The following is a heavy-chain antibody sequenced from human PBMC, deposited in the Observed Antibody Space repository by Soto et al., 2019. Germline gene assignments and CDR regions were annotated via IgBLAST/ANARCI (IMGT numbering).Heavy chain of an antibody. Sequence: ASVKVSCKASGYTFTSYDINWVRQATGQGLEWMGWMNPNSGNTGYAQKFRGRVTMTRNTSISTAYMELSSLRSEDTAVYYCARLQTHNYYYYYYMDVWGKGTTVTVSS. V-gene: IGHV1-8*01. J-gene: IGHJ6*03. CDR3: ARLQTHNYYYYYYMDV. CDR1: GYTFTSYD. CDR2: MNPNSGNT.